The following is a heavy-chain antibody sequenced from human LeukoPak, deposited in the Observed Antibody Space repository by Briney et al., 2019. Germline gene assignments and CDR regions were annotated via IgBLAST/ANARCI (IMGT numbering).Heavy chain of an antibody. J-gene: IGHJ5*02. D-gene: IGHD3-22*01. CDR2: IYFSGST. V-gene: IGHV4-59*12. CDR1: GGSISSYY. CDR3: ARGFKRYYYDSSGANWFDP. Sequence: SETLSLTCTVSGGSISSYYWSWIRQPPGKGLGWIGYIYFSGSTNYNPSLKSRVTISVDTSTNQFSLKLSSVTAADTAVYYCARGFKRYYYDSSGANWFDPWGQGTLVTVSS.